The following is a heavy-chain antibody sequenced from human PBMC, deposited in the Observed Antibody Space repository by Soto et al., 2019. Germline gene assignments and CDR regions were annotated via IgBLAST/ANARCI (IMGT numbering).Heavy chain of an antibody. J-gene: IGHJ4*02. CDR2: ISVYNGDT. CDR1: GYTFTTYG. V-gene: IGHV1-18*01. CDR3: ARVYCGGDCFSGGDFDC. D-gene: IGHD2-21*01. Sequence: QVQLVQSGTEVKKAGSAVKVSCKTSGYTFTTYGISWIRQAPGQGLEWIAWISVYNGDTNYAQNVQGRVTMTTDTLTTTAYLELRSLRSDDTAVYYCARVYCGGDCFSGGDFDCWGQGTLVTVS.